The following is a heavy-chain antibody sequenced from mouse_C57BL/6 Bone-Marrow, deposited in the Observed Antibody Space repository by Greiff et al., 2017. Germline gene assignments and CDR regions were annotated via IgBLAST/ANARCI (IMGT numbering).Heavy chain of an antibody. CDR2: IYPRSGNT. V-gene: IGHV1-81*01. D-gene: IGHD2-1*01. CDR3: ARSYGNQGFAY. CDR1: GYTFTSYG. Sequence: QVQLQQSGAELARPGASVKLSCKASGYTFTSYGISWVKQRTGQGLEWIGEIYPRSGNTYYNEKFKGKATLTADKSSSTAYMELRRLTSEDSAVYYCARSYGNQGFAYWGQGTLVTVSA. J-gene: IGHJ3*01.